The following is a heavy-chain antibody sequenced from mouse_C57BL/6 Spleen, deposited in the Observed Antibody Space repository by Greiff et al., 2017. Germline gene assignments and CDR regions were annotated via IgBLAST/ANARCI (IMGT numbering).Heavy chain of an antibody. CDR2: IDPSDSYT. Sequence: QVQLQQSGAELVKPGASVKLSCKASGYTFTSYWMQWVKQRPGQGLEWIGEIDPSDSYTNYNQKFKGKATLTVDTSSSTAYMQLSSLTSEDSAVYYCARARSYYYGSSNWYFDVWGTGTTVTVSS. D-gene: IGHD1-1*01. CDR3: ARARSYYYGSSNWYFDV. J-gene: IGHJ1*03. CDR1: GYTFTSYW. V-gene: IGHV1-50*01.